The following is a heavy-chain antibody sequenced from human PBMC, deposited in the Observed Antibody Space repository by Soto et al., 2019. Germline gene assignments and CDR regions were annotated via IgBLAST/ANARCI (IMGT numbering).Heavy chain of an antibody. Sequence: QVQLVQSGAEVKKTGASVKVSCKASGYTFTSYGISWVRQAPGQGLEWMGWISAYNGNTNYAQKLQGRVTMTTDTYTSTAYMEVRSLRSDNTAVYYCARDEVDIVVVPAAMDYWGQGPLVTVSS. V-gene: IGHV1-18*01. CDR2: ISAYNGNT. CDR3: ARDEVDIVVVPAAMDY. D-gene: IGHD2-2*01. CDR1: GYTFTSYG. J-gene: IGHJ4*02.